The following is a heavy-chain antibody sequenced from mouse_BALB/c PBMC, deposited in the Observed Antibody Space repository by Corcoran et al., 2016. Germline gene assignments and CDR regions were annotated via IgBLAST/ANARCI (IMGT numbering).Heavy chain of an antibody. Sequence: EIQLQHFGAELGKPWTSVKISCKASGYTFTDYNMDWVKKSHGKSLEWIGDINPNYDSTSYNQKFKGKATLTVDKSSITAYMELSSLTYEDTAVYYCARAYGNYFDYWGQGTTLTVSS. V-gene: IGHV1-18*01. J-gene: IGHJ2*01. CDR1: GYTFTDYN. CDR3: ARAYGNYFDY. D-gene: IGHD2-1*01. CDR2: INPNYDST.